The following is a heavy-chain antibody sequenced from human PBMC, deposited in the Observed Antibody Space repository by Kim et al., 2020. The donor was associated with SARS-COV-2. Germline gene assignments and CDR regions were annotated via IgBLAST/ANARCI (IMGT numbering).Heavy chain of an antibody. CDR2: GST. J-gene: IGHJ4*02. V-gene: IGHV4-34*01. CDR3: HGGRGDFDY. Sequence: GSTNDNPSLKSRVTISVDTSKNQFSLKLSSVTAADTAVYYCHGGRGDFDYWGQGTLVTVSS. D-gene: IGHD2-15*01.